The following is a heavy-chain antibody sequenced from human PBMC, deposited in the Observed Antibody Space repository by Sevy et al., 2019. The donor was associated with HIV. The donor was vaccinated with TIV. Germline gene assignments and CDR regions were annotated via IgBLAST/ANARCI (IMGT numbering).Heavy chain of an antibody. CDR3: AGGDTTMITDLDY. V-gene: IGHV3-53*01. J-gene: IGHJ4*02. CDR2: VTSDGTT. Sequence: GGSLRLSCAASGLTLTTTGMSWVRLAPDKGLEWVAGVTSDGTTYYADSVRDRFTVSRDNSMNTLYLQLNSLRADDTAVFYYAGGDTTMITDLDYWGQGTLVTVSS. D-gene: IGHD3-16*01. CDR1: GLTLTTTG.